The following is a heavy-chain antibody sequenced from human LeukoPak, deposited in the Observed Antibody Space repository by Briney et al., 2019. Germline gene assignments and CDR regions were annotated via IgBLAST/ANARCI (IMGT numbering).Heavy chain of an antibody. V-gene: IGHV4-34*01. CDR1: GFNVSSNY. D-gene: IGHD6-13*01. J-gene: IGHJ4*02. CDR3: ARVQYSSSWYDDY. CDR2: INHSGST. Sequence: GSLRLSCAASGFNVSSNYMSWVRQPPGKGLEWIGEINHSGSTNYNPSLKSRVTISVDTSKNQFSLKLSSVTAADTAVYYCARVQYSSSWYDDYWGQGTLVTVSS.